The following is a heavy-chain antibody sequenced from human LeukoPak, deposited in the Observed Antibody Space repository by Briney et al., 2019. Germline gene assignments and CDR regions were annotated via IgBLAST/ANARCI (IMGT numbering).Heavy chain of an antibody. Sequence: PGGSLRLSCAASGFTFSSYAMSWVRQAPGKGLEWVSAISGSGGSTYYADSVKGRFTISRDNSKNTLYLQMNSLRAEDTAVYYCAKDHMPDTAMVVRMDVWGKGTTVTVSS. CDR2: ISGSGGST. CDR1: GFTFSSYA. D-gene: IGHD5-18*01. J-gene: IGHJ6*04. CDR3: AKDHMPDTAMVVRMDV. V-gene: IGHV3-23*01.